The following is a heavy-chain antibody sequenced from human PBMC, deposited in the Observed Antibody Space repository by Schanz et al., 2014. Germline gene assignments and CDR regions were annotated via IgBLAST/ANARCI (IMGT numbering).Heavy chain of an antibody. V-gene: IGHV3-23*01. CDR2: ITRQGTT. D-gene: IGHD6-19*01. Sequence: EVQLLESGGGLVQPGGSLRLSCTVSGFTVNNYAMNWVRQAPGRGLEWVSGITRQGTTYYADFVKGRISISRDLSSNTLYLQMNSLRADDSAIYYCAKDHPISGWPAFDVWGQGTQVTVSS. CDR3: AKDHPISGWPAFDV. J-gene: IGHJ4*02. CDR1: GFTVNNYA.